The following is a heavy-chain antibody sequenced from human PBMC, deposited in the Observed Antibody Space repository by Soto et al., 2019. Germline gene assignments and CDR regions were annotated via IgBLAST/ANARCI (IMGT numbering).Heavy chain of an antibody. V-gene: IGHV4-31*03. J-gene: IGHJ4*02. CDR1: GGSISSGGYY. D-gene: IGHD3-22*01. CDR2: IYYSGST. Sequence: SETLSLTCTVSGGSISSGGYYWSWIRQHPGKGLEWIGYIYYSGSTYYNPSLKSRVTISVDTSKNQFSLKLSSVTAADTAVYYCARGRISGYSYWGQGTLVTVS. CDR3: ARGRISGYSY.